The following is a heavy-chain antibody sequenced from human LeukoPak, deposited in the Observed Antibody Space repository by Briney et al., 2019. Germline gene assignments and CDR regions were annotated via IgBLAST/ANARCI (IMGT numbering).Heavy chain of an antibody. V-gene: IGHV3-23*01. CDR1: GFTFNIYA. CDR2: ISGSGVYT. CDR3: ARGSRFDY. Sequence: GGSLRLSCVASGFTFNIYAMTWVRQAPGKGLEWLSAISGSGVYTYHAESVRGRFTISRDNSRNTLYLQMNSLRAEDTAVYFCARGSRFDYWGQGAPVTVSS. J-gene: IGHJ4*02.